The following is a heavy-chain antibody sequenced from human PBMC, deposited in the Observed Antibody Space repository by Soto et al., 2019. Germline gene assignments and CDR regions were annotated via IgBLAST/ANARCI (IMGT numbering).Heavy chain of an antibody. CDR3: ARDSQWLGRDFDY. D-gene: IGHD6-19*01. J-gene: IGHJ4*02. Sequence: PGGSLRLSCAASGFTFSSYSMNWVRQAPGKGLEWVSSISSSSSYIYYADSVKGRFTISRDNAKNSLYLQMNSLRAEDTAVYYCARDSQWLGRDFDYWGQGTLVTVSS. CDR2: ISSSSSYI. V-gene: IGHV3-21*01. CDR1: GFTFSSYS.